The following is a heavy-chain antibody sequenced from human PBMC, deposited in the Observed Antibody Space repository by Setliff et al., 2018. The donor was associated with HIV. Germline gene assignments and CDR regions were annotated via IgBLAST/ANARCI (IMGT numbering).Heavy chain of an antibody. CDR3: ATAKEHWLSEGGFDY. V-gene: IGHV1-24*01. Sequence: ASVKVSCKVSGYTLSELTMHWVRQAPGKGLEWMGRFDPEDGDTLYAQRLQGRVIMTEDSSTDTAYMELSSLTSDDAAVYYCATAKEHWLSEGGFDYWGQGTLVTVSS. D-gene: IGHD6-19*01. CDR2: FDPEDGDT. J-gene: IGHJ4*02. CDR1: GYTLSELT.